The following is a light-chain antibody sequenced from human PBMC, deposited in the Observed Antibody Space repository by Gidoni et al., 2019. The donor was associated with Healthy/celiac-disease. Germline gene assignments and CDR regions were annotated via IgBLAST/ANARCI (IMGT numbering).Light chain of an antibody. CDR2: DAS. Sequence: DIQMTPSPSSLSASVGDRVTITCQASQDISNYLNWYKQKPGKAPKLLIYDASNLETGVPSRFSGSGSGTDFTFTISSLQPEDIATYYCQQYDNLPITFGQGTRLEIK. V-gene: IGKV1-33*01. CDR1: QDISNY. J-gene: IGKJ5*01. CDR3: QQYDNLPIT.